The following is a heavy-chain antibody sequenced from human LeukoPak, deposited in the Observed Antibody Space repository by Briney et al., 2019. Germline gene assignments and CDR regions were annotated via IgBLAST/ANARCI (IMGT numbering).Heavy chain of an antibody. CDR2: MNPNSGNT. Sequence: ASVKVSCKASGYTFTSYGISWVRQATGQGLEWMGWMNPNSGNTGYAQKFQGRVTMTRNTSISTAYMELSSLRSEDTAVYYCARVFRRGSYYGYWGQGTLVTVSS. CDR3: ARVFRRGSYYGY. D-gene: IGHD1-26*01. CDR1: GYTFTSYG. J-gene: IGHJ4*02. V-gene: IGHV1-8*02.